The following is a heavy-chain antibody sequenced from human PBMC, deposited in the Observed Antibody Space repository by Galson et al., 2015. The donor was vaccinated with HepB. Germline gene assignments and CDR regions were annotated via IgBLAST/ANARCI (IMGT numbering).Heavy chain of an antibody. CDR1: GFTFSSYG. CDR3: ARESRSSGWEYYFDY. J-gene: IGHJ4*02. D-gene: IGHD6-19*01. V-gene: IGHV3-33*01. Sequence: SLRLSCAASGFTFSSYGMHWVRQAPGKGLEWVAVIWYDGSNKYYADSVKGRFTISRDNSKNTLYLQMNSLRAEDTAVYYCARESRSSGWEYYFDYWGQGTLVTVSS. CDR2: IWYDGSNK.